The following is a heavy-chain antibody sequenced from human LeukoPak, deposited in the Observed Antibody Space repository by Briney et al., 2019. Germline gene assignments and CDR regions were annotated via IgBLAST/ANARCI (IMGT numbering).Heavy chain of an antibody. V-gene: IGHV6-1*01. J-gene: IGHJ5*02. CDR3: ARESWDIEGYNWFDP. D-gene: IGHD2-15*01. CDR2: TYYRSKWYN. CDR1: GDSVSSNSAA. Sequence: SQTLSLTCAISGDSVSSNSAAWNWIRQSPSRGLEWLGRTYYRSKWYNNYAVSVKSRITINPDTSKNQFSLQLNSVTAEDTAVYYCARESWDIEGYNWFDPWGQGTLVTVSS.